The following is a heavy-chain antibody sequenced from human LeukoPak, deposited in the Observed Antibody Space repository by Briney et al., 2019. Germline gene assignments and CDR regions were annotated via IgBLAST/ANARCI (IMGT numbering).Heavy chain of an antibody. CDR2: IWYDGSDK. V-gene: IGHV3-33*01. Sequence: GGSLRLSCAASGFIFSNYDMHWVRQAPGKGREWVAVIWYDGSDKHYADSVQGRFTISRDNSKNSLYLQMNSLRAEDTALYYCARRVQYYFDYWGQGTLVTVSS. J-gene: IGHJ4*02. CDR3: ARRVQYYFDY. CDR1: GFIFSNYD.